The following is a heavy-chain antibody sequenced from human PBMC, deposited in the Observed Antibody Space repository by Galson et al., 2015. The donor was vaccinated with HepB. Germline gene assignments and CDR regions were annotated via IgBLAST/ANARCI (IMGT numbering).Heavy chain of an antibody. J-gene: IGHJ4*02. CDR2: ISSGGDSV. CDR1: GLSFSDFY. V-gene: IGHV3-11*01. CDR3: ARDHEPPDF. Sequence: SLRLSCAASGLSFSDFYMSWIRQTPGKGLEWVSYISSGGDSVFYSDSVKGRFTVSRDNAKNSLYLQMDSLSAEDAAVYFCARDHEPPDFWGQGTLVIVSS.